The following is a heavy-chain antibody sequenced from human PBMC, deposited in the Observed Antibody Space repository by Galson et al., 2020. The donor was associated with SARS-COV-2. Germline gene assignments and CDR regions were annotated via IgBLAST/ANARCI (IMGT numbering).Heavy chain of an antibody. V-gene: IGHV3-23*01. CDR2: ISGSGGST. J-gene: IGHJ6*02. D-gene: IGHD6-19*01. CDR3: AKVVAVAGTRSYYYGMDV. CDR1: GFTFSSYA. Sequence: GESLKISCAASGFTFSSYAMSWVRQAPGKGLEWVSAISGSGGSTYYADSVKGRFTISRDNSKNTLYLQMNSLRAEDTAVYYCAKVVAVAGTRSYYYGMDVWGQGTTVTVSS.